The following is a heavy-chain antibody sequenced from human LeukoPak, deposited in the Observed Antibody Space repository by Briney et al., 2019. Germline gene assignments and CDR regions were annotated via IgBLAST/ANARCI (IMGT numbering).Heavy chain of an antibody. CDR3: ARHNWNERVYFDY. CDR1: GGSISSGGYS. CDR2: IYHSGST. Sequence: SSETLSLTCAVSGGSISSGGYSWSWIRQPPGKGLEWIGYIYHSGSTYYNPSLKSRVTISVDTSKNQFSLKLSSVTAADTAVYYCARHNWNERVYFDYWGQGTLVTVSS. D-gene: IGHD1-20*01. V-gene: IGHV4-30-2*01. J-gene: IGHJ4*02.